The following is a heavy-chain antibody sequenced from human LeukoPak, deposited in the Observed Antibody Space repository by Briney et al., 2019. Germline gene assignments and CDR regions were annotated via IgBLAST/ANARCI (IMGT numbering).Heavy chain of an antibody. V-gene: IGHV4-59*01. CDR2: IYFSGST. CDR3: AGGDGSNWYVIDY. CDR1: GGSISSYY. Sequence: PSETLSLTCTVSGGSISSYYWSWIRQPPGKGLEWIGYIYFSGSTNCNPSLKSRVTISVDTSKNQFSLKLSSVTAADTAMYYCAGGDGSNWYVIDYWGQGTLVTVSS. J-gene: IGHJ4*02. D-gene: IGHD6-13*01.